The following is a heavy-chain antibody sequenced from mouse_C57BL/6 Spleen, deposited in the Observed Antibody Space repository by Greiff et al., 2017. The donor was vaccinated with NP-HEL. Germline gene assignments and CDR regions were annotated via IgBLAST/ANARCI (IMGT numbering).Heavy chain of an antibody. CDR2: IDPNRGGT. Sequence: QVQLQQPGAELVKPGASVKLSCKASGYTFTSYWMHWVKQRPGRGLEWIGRIDPNRGGTKYNEKFKSKATLTVDKPSSTAYMQLSSLTSEDSAVYYCARRTDYYGSSLLDYWGQGTSVTVSS. CDR3: ARRTDYYGSSLLDY. J-gene: IGHJ4*01. D-gene: IGHD1-1*01. CDR1: GYTFTSYW. V-gene: IGHV1-72*01.